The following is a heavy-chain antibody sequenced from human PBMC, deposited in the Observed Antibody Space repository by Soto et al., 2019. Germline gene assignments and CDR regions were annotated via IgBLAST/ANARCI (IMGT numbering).Heavy chain of an antibody. D-gene: IGHD6-13*01. CDR3: ARKGAAASYDHYYMDV. CDR2: VYYSGNT. J-gene: IGHJ6*03. CDR1: GGSISPYY. Sequence: PSETLSLTCTVFGGSISPYYWSWIRQSPGRGLEWIGYVYYSGNTNYNPSLESRVTISVDTSRNQFSLKLTSVTAADTAVYYCARKGAAASYDHYYMDVWSTGTTVTVSS. V-gene: IGHV4-59*01.